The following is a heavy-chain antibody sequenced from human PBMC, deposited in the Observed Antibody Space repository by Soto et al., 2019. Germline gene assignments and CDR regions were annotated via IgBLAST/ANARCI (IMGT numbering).Heavy chain of an antibody. CDR2: ISESGHNT. V-gene: IGHV3-23*01. J-gene: IGHJ4*02. CDR3: VKDVNRNYFEY. Sequence: GGSLRLSCAASGFIFSSYAMSWVRQAPGKGLEWVSAISESGHNTYYADSVKGRFTISRDNSKNTLYLQMNSLRAEDTAVYYGVKDVNRNYFEYWDQGPLVAVYS. D-gene: IGHD3-9*01. CDR1: GFIFSSYA.